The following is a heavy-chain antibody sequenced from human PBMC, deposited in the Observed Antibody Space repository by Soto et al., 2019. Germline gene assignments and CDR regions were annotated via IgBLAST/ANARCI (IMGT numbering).Heavy chain of an antibody. V-gene: IGHV4-59*01. D-gene: IGHD2-15*01. Sequence: SETLSLTCTVSGGSISSYYWSWIRQPPGKGLEWIGYIYYSGSTNYNPSLKSRVTISVDTSKNQFSLKLSSVTAADTAVYYCARDGSEHTKGWRVFDIWGKGKMVTVSS. J-gene: IGHJ3*02. CDR3: ARDGSEHTKGWRVFDI. CDR2: IYYSGST. CDR1: GGSISSYY.